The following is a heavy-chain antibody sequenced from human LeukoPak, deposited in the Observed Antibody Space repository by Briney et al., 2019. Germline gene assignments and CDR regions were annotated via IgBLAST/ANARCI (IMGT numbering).Heavy chain of an antibody. V-gene: IGHV3-21*01. D-gene: IGHD2-2*01. J-gene: IGHJ6*03. CDR1: GFTFSSYS. CDR2: IISISSHI. Sequence: EGSLRLSCAASGFTFSSYSMNWVRQAPGKGLEWVASIISISSHIYYADSVKGRFTISRDNAKNSLYLQMNSLRAEDTAVYYCARTRAPSNGRVLYYMDVWGKGTTVTVSS. CDR3: ARTRAPSNGRVLYYMDV.